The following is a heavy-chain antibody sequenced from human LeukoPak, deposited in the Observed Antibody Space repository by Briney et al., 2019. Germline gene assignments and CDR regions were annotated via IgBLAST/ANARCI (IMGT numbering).Heavy chain of an antibody. V-gene: IGHV3-21*01. D-gene: IGHD3-22*01. CDR3: ASRTYYYDSSGYYWTFDY. J-gene: IGHJ4*02. CDR2: ISSSSSYI. CDR1: GFTFSSYA. Sequence: GGSLRLSCAASGFTFSSYAMSWVRQAPGKGLEWVSSISSSSSYIYYADSVKGRFTISRDNAKNSLYLQMNSLRAEDTAVYYCASRTYYYDSSGYYWTFDYWGQGTLVTVSS.